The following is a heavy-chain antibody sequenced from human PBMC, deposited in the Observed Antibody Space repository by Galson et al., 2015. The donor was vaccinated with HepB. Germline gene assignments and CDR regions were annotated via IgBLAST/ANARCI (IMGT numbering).Heavy chain of an antibody. Sequence: QSGAEVKKPGESLRISCKGSGYSFTSYWISWVRQMPGKGLEWMGRIDPSDSYTNYSPSFQGHVTISADKSISTAYLQWSSLKASDTAMYYCARLPLRYCSSTSCPAPPTDYYYGMDVWGQGITVTVSS. CDR1: GYSFTSYW. V-gene: IGHV5-10-1*01. J-gene: IGHJ6*02. D-gene: IGHD2-2*01. CDR3: ARLPLRYCSSTSCPAPPTDYYYGMDV. CDR2: IDPSDSYT.